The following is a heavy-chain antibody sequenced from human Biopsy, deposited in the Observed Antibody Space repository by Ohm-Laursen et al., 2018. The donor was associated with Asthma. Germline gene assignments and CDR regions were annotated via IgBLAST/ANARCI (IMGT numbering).Heavy chain of an antibody. J-gene: IGHJ4*02. Sequence: SLRLSCTASGFTFSDYWTTWVRQAPGKGLEWVSTISGNSGITYYADSVKGRFTISRDNSQNTLYLHMDSLSAEDTAVYYCAKDRSGTWYGFDYWGQGTLVTVSS. CDR1: GFTFSDYW. CDR3: AKDRSGTWYGFDY. D-gene: IGHD6-13*01. V-gene: IGHV3-23*01. CDR2: ISGNSGIT.